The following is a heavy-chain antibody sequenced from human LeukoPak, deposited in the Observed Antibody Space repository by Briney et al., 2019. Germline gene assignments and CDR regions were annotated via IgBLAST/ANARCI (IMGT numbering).Heavy chain of an antibody. J-gene: IGHJ4*02. V-gene: IGHV3-15*01. CDR3: TTDRCSSTSCRPTDY. CDR1: GFTFSNAW. D-gene: IGHD2-2*01. CDR2: IKSKTDGGTT. Sequence: GGSLGLSCAASGFTFSNAWMSWVRQAPGKGLEWVGRIKSKTDGGTTDYAAPVKGRFTISRDDSKSTLYLQMNSLKTEDTAVYYCTTDRCSSTSCRPTDYWGQGTLVTVSS.